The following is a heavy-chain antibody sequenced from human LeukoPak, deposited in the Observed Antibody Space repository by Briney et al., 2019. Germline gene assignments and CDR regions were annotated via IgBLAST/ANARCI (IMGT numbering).Heavy chain of an antibody. CDR1: GYTFTTYY. J-gene: IGHJ3*01. CDR3: AREGCSGTSCSTIRAFDV. CDR2: NDPAGGST. Sequence: GASVKVSCKASGYTFTTYYIHWVRQAPGQGLEWMGRNDPAGGSTSYAQKFQGRVTMTRDTSTSTVYMELSGLRSDDTAVYYCAREGCSGTSCSTIRAFDVWGQGTVVTVSS. V-gene: IGHV1-46*01. D-gene: IGHD2-2*01.